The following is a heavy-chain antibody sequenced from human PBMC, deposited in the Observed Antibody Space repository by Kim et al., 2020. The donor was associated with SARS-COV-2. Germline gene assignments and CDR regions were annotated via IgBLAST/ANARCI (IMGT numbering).Heavy chain of an antibody. J-gene: IGHJ6*01. CDR1: GFTFTIYA. Sequence: GGSLRLSCAASGFTFTIYAMNWVRQTPGKGLEWVSGISGYGGNTYYADSVKGRFTTSRDNSENTLYLQMNSLRAEDTAVYFCAKDYYDSSRTFYYGMDV. CDR2: ISGYGGNT. V-gene: IGHV3-23*01. D-gene: IGHD3-22*01. CDR3: AKDYYDSSRTFYYGMDV.